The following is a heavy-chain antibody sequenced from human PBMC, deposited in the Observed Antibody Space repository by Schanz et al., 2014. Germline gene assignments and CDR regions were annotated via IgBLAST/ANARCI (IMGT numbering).Heavy chain of an antibody. J-gene: IGHJ3*02. CDR3: ARKMKLGVYGGKGHDSLDI. V-gene: IGHV3-7*01. D-gene: IGHD4-17*01. CDR1: GFTFSSYS. CDR2: IKHDGSVK. Sequence: EVQLLESGGGLVQPGGSLRLSCTASGFTFSSYSMNWVRQAPGKGLEWVANIKHDGSVKDYVDSVTGRFTISRDNAKNTLYLQMNTLRAEDTAVYYCARKMKLGVYGGKGHDSLDIWGQGTMVTVSS.